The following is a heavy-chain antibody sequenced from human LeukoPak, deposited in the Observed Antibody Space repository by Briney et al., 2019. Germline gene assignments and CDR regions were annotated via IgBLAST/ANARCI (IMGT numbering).Heavy chain of an antibody. D-gene: IGHD2-21*02. CDR2: ITGSGNAV. CDR1: GFTFNNYY. CDR3: ARGGGDYTGDFDY. J-gene: IGHJ4*02. Sequence: GGSLTLSCAASGFTFNNYYMNWIRQAPGKGLEWISYITGSGNAVYYADSVKGRFTISRDNAKNSLYLQMNSLRAEDTAVYYCARGGGDYTGDFDYWGKGTLVTVSS. V-gene: IGHV3-11*01.